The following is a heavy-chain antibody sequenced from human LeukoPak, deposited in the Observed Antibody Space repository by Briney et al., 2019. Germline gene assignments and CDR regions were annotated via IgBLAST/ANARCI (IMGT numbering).Heavy chain of an antibody. Sequence: VASVKVSCKASGYTFTSYGISWVRQAPGQGLEWMGWISAYNGNTNYAQKLQGRVTMTTDTSTSTAYMELRSLRSDDTAVYYCARPLWFGELLGGYGHWGQGTLVTVSS. CDR2: ISAYNGNT. CDR1: GYTFTSYG. D-gene: IGHD3-10*01. J-gene: IGHJ4*02. CDR3: ARPLWFGELLGGYGH. V-gene: IGHV1-18*01.